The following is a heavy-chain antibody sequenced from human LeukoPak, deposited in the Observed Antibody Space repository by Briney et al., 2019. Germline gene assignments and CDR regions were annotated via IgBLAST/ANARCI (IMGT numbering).Heavy chain of an antibody. Sequence: QPGRSLRLSCAASGFTFSSYAMHWVRQAPGKGLEWVEVISYDGSNKYYADSVKGRFTISRDNSKNTLYLQMNSLRAEDTAVYYCASGHYYGSGSYPDYWGQRTLVTVSS. CDR3: ASGHYYGSGSYPDY. CDR1: GFTFSSYA. V-gene: IGHV3-30*04. J-gene: IGHJ4*02. D-gene: IGHD3-10*01. CDR2: ISYDGSNK.